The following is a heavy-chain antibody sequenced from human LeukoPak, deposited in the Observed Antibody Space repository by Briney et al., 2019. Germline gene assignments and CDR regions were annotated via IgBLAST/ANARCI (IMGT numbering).Heavy chain of an antibody. J-gene: IGHJ3*02. D-gene: IGHD3-22*01. V-gene: IGHV1-2*06. CDR1: GYTLTAYY. Sequence: ASMKVSCKASGYTLTAYYLHWVRQAPGQGLEWMGRINPNSGGTTYAQKFQGRVTMTRDTSIGTAYMELSSLRSDDTPVYYCARPHYESSGLYVDAFDIWGQGTMVTVSS. CDR3: ARPHYESSGLYVDAFDI. CDR2: INPNSGGT.